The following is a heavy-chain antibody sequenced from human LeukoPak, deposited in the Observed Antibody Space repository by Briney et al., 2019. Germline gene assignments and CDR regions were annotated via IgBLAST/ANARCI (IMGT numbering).Heavy chain of an antibody. Sequence: SETLSLTCTVSGYSISSGYYWGWIRQPPGKGLEWIGSIYYSGSTYYNPSLKSRVTISVDTSKNQFSLKLSSVTAADTAVYYCARRLIWSGYYLDAFDIWGQGTMVTVSS. CDR1: GYSISSGYY. V-gene: IGHV4-38-2*02. CDR2: IYYSGST. J-gene: IGHJ3*02. CDR3: ARRLIWSGYYLDAFDI. D-gene: IGHD3-3*01.